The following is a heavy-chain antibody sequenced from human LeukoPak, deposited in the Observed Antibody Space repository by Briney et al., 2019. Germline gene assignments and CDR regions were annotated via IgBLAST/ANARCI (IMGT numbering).Heavy chain of an antibody. J-gene: IGHJ4*02. Sequence: QPRGSLRLSCAASGFTFSSYAMSWVRQAPGKGLEWVSGISGSGGSTNYADSVKGRFTISRDNSNNMLYLQMNSLRAEDTAVYYCETPGQYCSSTTCPSPRDYWGQGTLVTVSS. V-gene: IGHV3-23*01. CDR1: GFTFSSYA. CDR3: ETPGQYCSSTTCPSPRDY. CDR2: ISGSGGST. D-gene: IGHD2-2*01.